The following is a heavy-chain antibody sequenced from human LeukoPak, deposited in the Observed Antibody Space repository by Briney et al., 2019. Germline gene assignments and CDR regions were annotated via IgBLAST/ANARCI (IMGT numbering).Heavy chain of an antibody. CDR1: GFTFSSYA. J-gene: IGHJ4*02. Sequence: GGSLRLSCAASGFTFSSYAMSWVRQAPGKGLEWVSAISGSGGSTYYADSVKGRFTISRDNSKNTLYLQMNSLRAEDTAVYYCAKTDSSGYYPPIGPSYWGQGTLVTVSS. D-gene: IGHD3-22*01. CDR2: ISGSGGST. V-gene: IGHV3-23*01. CDR3: AKTDSSGYYPPIGPSY.